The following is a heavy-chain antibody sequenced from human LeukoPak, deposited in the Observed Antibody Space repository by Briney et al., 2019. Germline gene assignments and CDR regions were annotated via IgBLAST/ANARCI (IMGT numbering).Heavy chain of an antibody. D-gene: IGHD3-9*01. Sequence: ASVKVSCKASGYTFTSYGISWVRQAPGQGLEWMGWIGAYNGNTNYAQKLQGRVTMTTDTSTSTAYMELRSLRSDDTAVYYCARVADDDILTRYPPDYYYYGMDVWGKGTTVTVSS. CDR1: GYTFTSYG. J-gene: IGHJ6*04. CDR3: ARVADDDILTRYPPDYYYYGMDV. V-gene: IGHV1-18*04. CDR2: IGAYNGNT.